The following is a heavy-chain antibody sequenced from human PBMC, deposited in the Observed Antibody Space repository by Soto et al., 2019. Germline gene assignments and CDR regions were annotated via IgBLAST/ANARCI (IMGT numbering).Heavy chain of an antibody. CDR2: IYPGDSDT. J-gene: IGHJ6*02. Sequence: PGESLKISCKGSGYGFTSYWIGWVRQMPGKGLEWMGIIYPGDSDTRYSPSFQGQVTISADKSISTAYLQWSSLKASDTAMYYCARHRITMVRGGRSYGMDVWGQGTTVTVSS. D-gene: IGHD3-10*01. CDR3: ARHRITMVRGGRSYGMDV. V-gene: IGHV5-51*01. CDR1: GYGFTSYW.